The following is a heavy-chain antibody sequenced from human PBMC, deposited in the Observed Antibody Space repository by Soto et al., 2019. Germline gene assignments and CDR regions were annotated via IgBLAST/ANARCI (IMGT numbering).Heavy chain of an antibody. D-gene: IGHD2-21*02. CDR1: GGSISSGGYS. J-gene: IGHJ6*02. CDR3: ARGGAYCGGDCYTNYGMDV. V-gene: IGHV4-30-2*01. Sequence: SETLSLTCAVSGGSISSGGYSWSWIRQPPGKGLEWIGYIYHSGSTYYNPSLKSRVTISVDRSKNQFSLKLSSVTAADTAVYYCARGGAYCGGDCYTNYGMDVWGQGTTVTVSS. CDR2: IYHSGST.